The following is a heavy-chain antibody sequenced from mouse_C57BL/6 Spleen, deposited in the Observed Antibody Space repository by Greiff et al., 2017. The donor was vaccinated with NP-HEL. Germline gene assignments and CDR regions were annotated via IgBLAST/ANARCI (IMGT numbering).Heavy chain of an antibody. CDR2: INPSSGYT. D-gene: IGHD4-1*01. CDR1: GYTFTSYT. V-gene: IGHV1-4*01. Sequence: VQLQESGAELARPGASVKMSCKASGYTFTSYTMHWVKQRPGQGLEWIGYINPSSGYTKYNQKFKDKATLTADKSSSTAYMQLSSLTSEDSAVYYCASRTGTDAMDYWGQGTSVTVSS. CDR3: ASRTGTDAMDY. J-gene: IGHJ4*01.